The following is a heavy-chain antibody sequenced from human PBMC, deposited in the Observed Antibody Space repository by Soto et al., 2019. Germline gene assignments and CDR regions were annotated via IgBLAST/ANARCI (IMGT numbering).Heavy chain of an antibody. Sequence: GGSLRLSCAASGFTFSSYAMSWVRQAPGKGLEWVSAISGSGGSTYYADSVKGRFTISRDNSKNTLYLQMNSLRAEDTAVYYCAKVGSRLTWIQLWLPLWGQGTLVTVSS. J-gene: IGHJ4*02. D-gene: IGHD5-18*01. CDR1: GFTFSSYA. CDR3: AKVGSRLTWIQLWLPL. CDR2: ISGSGGST. V-gene: IGHV3-23*01.